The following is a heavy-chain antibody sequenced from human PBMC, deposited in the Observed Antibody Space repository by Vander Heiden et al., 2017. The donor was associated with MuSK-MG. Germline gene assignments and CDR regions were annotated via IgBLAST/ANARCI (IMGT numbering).Heavy chain of an antibody. CDR1: GFTFSSYG. J-gene: IGHJ6*03. CDR3: AKAFSYYYYYMDV. D-gene: IGHD3-16*01. V-gene: IGHV3-33*06. CDR2: IWYDGSNK. Sequence: QVQLVESGGGVVQPGRSLRLSCAASGFTFSSYGMHWVRQAPGKGLEWVAVIWYDGSNKYCADSVKGRFTISRDNSKNTLYLQMNSLRAEDTAVYYCAKAFSYYYYYMDVWGKGTTVTVSS.